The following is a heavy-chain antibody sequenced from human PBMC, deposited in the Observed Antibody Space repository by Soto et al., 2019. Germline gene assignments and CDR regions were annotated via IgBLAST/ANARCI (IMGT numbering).Heavy chain of an antibody. CDR1: GYTFTSYG. V-gene: IGHV1-18*01. J-gene: IGHJ6*02. D-gene: IGHD6-13*01. CDR3: ARGGGSSWYINYYYYYGMDV. Sequence: ASVKVSCTASGYTFTSYGSSWVRQAPGQGLEWMGWISAYNGNTNYAQKLQGRVTMTTDTSTSTAYMELRSLRSDDTAVYYCARGGGSSWYINYYYYYGMDVWGQGTTVTVSS. CDR2: ISAYNGNT.